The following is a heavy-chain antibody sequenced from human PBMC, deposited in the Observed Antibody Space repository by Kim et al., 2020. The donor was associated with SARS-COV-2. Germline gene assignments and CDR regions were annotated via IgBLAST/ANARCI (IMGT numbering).Heavy chain of an antibody. J-gene: IGHJ4*02. CDR1: GFTFNTHA. Sequence: GGSLRLSCLVSGFTFNTHAMSWVRQAPGKGLAWVSGIEGGGATFYAGSVKSRFTISRDDSKNTLYLEMNSLGVKDTAIYYCAKDYGPKGLPFFYYWGQGILVTVSS. CDR3: AKDYGPKGLPFFYY. CDR2: IEGGGAT. D-gene: IGHD2-15*01. V-gene: IGHV3-23*01.